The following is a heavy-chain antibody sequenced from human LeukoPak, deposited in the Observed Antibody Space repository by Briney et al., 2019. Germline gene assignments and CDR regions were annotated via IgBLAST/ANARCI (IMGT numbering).Heavy chain of an antibody. Sequence: SETLSLTCAVYGGSFSGYYWSWIRQPPGKGLEWIGEINHSGSTNYNPSLKSRVTISVDTSKNQFSLKLSSVTAADTAVCYCARWDDSSGYYFDYFDYWGQGTLVTVSS. CDR3: ARWDDSSGYYFDYFDY. J-gene: IGHJ4*02. CDR2: INHSGST. D-gene: IGHD3-22*01. CDR1: GGSFSGYY. V-gene: IGHV4-34*01.